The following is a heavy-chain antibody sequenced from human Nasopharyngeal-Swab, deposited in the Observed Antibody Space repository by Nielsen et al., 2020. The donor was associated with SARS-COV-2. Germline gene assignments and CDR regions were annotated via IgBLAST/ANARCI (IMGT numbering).Heavy chain of an antibody. Sequence: GESLKISCAASGFTFSSYAMNWVRQAPGKGLEWVAVISYDGGNKYHADSVKGRFTISRDNSKNTLYLQMNSLRAEDTAVYYCARPYSGSYYGAFDIWGQGTMVTVSS. CDR2: ISYDGGNK. CDR3: ARPYSGSYYGAFDI. CDR1: GFTFSSYA. D-gene: IGHD1-26*01. V-gene: IGHV3-30*04. J-gene: IGHJ3*02.